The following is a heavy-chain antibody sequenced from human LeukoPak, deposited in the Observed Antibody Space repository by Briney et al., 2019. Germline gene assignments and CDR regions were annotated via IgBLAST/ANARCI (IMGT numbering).Heavy chain of an antibody. D-gene: IGHD1-26*01. Sequence: PSETLSLTCTVSGGSISSYYWSWIRQPPGKGLEWIGHIYGSGSTNYNPSLKSRVTLSVDTSKNQFSLKLSSVTAADTAVYYCARDHYRGTYPLHWFDPWGQGTLVTVSS. CDR1: GGSISSYY. V-gene: IGHV4-59*01. J-gene: IGHJ5*02. CDR2: IYGSGST. CDR3: ARDHYRGTYPLHWFDP.